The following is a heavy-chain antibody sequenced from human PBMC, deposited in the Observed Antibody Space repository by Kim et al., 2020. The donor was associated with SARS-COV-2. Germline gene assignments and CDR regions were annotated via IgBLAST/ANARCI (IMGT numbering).Heavy chain of an antibody. CDR3: AKAGPIVVVPAAIRPFYYYGMDV. Sequence: GGSLRLSCAASGFTFSSYGMHWVRQAPGKGLEWVAVISYDGSNKYYADSVKGRFTISRDNSKNTLYLQMNSLRAEDTAVYYCAKAGPIVVVPAAIRPFYYYGMDVWGQGTTVTVSS. CDR2: ISYDGSNK. CDR1: GFTFSSYG. D-gene: IGHD2-2*01. J-gene: IGHJ6*02. V-gene: IGHV3-30*18.